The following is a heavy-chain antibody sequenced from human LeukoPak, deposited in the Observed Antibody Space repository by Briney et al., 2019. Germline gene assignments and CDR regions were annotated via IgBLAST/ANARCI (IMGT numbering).Heavy chain of an antibody. Sequence: PSETLSLTCTVSGGSISSYYWSWLRQPPGKGVEWIGYIYYSGSTNYNPSLTSRVTISVDTSKNQFSLKLSSVTAADTAVYYCARINSYGHYWGQGTLVTVSS. V-gene: IGHV4-59*01. CDR1: GGSISSYY. CDR3: ARINSYGHY. D-gene: IGHD5-18*01. CDR2: IYYSGST. J-gene: IGHJ4*02.